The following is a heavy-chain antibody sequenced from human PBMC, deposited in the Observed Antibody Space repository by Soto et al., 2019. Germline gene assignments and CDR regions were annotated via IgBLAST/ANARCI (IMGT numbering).Heavy chain of an antibody. CDR3: ASRSGRYSGSYYRAFDI. CDR1: GYSFTSYW. D-gene: IGHD1-26*01. Sequence: PGESLKISCKGSGYSFTSYWIGWVRQMPGKGLEWMGIIYPGDSDTRYSPSFQGQVTISADKSISTAYLQWSSLKASDTAMYYCASRSGRYSGSYYRAFDIWGQGTMVTVSS. CDR2: IYPGDSDT. V-gene: IGHV5-51*01. J-gene: IGHJ3*02.